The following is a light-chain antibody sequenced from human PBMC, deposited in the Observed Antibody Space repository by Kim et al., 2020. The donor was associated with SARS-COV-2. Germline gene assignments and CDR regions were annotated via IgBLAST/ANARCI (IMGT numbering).Light chain of an antibody. V-gene: IGLV4-69*01. Sequence: ASVKRTCPLSSGHSSYAISWHQEQPDKGPRYLMKLNSYGSHSKGDGIPDRFSGSSSGAERYLPISSLQSEDEADYYCQTWGTGIRVFGGGTKLTVL. CDR2: LNSYGSH. CDR3: QTWGTGIRV. CDR1: SGHSSYA. J-gene: IGLJ2*01.